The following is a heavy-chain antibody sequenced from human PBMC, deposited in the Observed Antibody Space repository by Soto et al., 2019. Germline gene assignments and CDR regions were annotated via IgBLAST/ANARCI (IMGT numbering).Heavy chain of an antibody. D-gene: IGHD1-26*01. V-gene: IGHV5-10-1*01. CDR2: ISRDGSSS. J-gene: IGHJ4*02. Sequence: GESLKISCKVSGISFDDNAISWVRQMPGKGLEWMGRISRDGSSSSYSPSFQGHVSIYADRATNTAYLQWSNLTNSDTAMYYCARLGHGDWGQGTWGTVSS. CDR3: ARLGHGD. CDR1: GISFDDNA.